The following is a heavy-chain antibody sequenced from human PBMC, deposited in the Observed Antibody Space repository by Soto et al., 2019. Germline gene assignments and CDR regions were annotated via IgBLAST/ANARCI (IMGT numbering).Heavy chain of an antibody. V-gene: IGHV1-2*02. CDR3: ARDRSHVTIFGVVIIPNYGMDV. J-gene: IGHJ6*02. D-gene: IGHD3-3*01. CDR1: GYTFTGYY. CDR2: INPNSGGT. Sequence: ASVKVSCKASGYTFTGYYMHWVRQAPVQGLEWMGWINPNSGGTNYAQKFQGRVTMTRDTSISTSYMELSRLRSDDTAVYYCARDRSHVTIFGVVIIPNYGMDVWGQGTTVNVSS.